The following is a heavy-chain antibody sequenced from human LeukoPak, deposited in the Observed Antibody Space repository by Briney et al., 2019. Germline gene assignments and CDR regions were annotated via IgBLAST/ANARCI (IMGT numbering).Heavy chain of an antibody. CDR3: ARSGSGYFDY. CDR2: IKQDGSEK. V-gene: IGHV3-7*04. Sequence: SLLLPCSSSGIPLRFYWMSWARPAPGNGLEWVANIKQDGSEKYYRDSVQGRFTISRDNAKNSLYLQMNSLRAEDTAVYYCARSGSGYFDYWGQGSLVTVSS. CDR1: GIPLRFYW. J-gene: IGHJ4*02.